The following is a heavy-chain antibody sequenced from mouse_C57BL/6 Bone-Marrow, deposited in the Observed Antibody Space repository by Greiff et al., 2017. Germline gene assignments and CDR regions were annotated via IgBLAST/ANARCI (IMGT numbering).Heavy chain of an antibody. CDR1: GYTFTDYE. Sequence: QVQLQQSGAELVRPGASVTLSCKASGYTFTDYEMHWVKQTPVHGLEWIGAIDPETGGTAYNQKFKGKAILTADKSSITAYMELRSLTSEDSAVYYCTRSYYFAWFAYWGQGTLVTVSA. CDR2: IDPETGGT. D-gene: IGHD1-1*01. CDR3: TRSYYFAWFAY. J-gene: IGHJ3*01. V-gene: IGHV1-15*01.